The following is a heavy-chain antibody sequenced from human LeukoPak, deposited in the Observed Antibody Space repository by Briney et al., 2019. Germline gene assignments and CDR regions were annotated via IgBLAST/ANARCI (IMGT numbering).Heavy chain of an antibody. J-gene: IGHJ4*02. CDR2: MKYDGSEK. CDR1: GFTSSSDS. D-gene: IGHD6-13*01. CDR3: ARDIEAAGLFLDY. Sequence: GGSLRLSCAASGFTSSSDSMSWVRQAPGKGLEWVANMKYDGSEKYYVDSVKGRLTISRDNAKNSLYLQMSSLRAEDTAVYYCARDIEAAGLFLDYWGQGTLVTVSS. V-gene: IGHV3-7*01.